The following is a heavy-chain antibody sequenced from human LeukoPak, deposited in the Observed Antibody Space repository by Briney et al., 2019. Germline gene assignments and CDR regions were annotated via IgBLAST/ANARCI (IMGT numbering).Heavy chain of an antibody. J-gene: IGHJ4*02. V-gene: IGHV1-3*01. CDR3: ARDPSPYCSSTSCYGSLAY. D-gene: IGHD2-2*01. CDR1: GYTFTSYA. CDR2: INAGNGNT. Sequence: ASVKVSCKASGYTFTSYAMHWVRQAPGQRLEWMGWINAGNGNTKYSQKFQGRVTITRDTSASTAYMELSSLRSEDTAVYYCARDPSPYCSSTSCYGSLAYWGQGNLVTVSS.